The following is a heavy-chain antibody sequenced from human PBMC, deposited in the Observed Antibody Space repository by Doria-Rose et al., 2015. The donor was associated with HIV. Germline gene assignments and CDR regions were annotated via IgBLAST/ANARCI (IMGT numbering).Heavy chain of an antibody. V-gene: IGHV2-26*01. CDR1: GVSLSSPGMG. J-gene: IGHJ4*02. Sequence: ESGPVLVKPTETLTLTCTVSGVSLSSPGMGVSWIRQPPGKALEWLAIIFSDDGGSYKTSLKSRLTISRGTSKSQVVLTMTDMDPVDTATYYCARIKSSRWYHKYYFDFWGRGTLVIVSA. D-gene: IGHD6-13*01. CDR3: ARIKSSRWYHKYYFDF. CDR2: IFSDDGG.